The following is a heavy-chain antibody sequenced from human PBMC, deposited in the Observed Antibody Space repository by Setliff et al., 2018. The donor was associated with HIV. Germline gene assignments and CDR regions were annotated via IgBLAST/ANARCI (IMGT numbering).Heavy chain of an antibody. J-gene: IGHJ4*02. CDR3: AKKTAAYTSGSWLHY. Sequence: GGSLRLSCAASEFTFSNYAMGWVRQAQGKGLEWVSAISGDGGRTYFAESLKGRLGIFRDNSKNTMDLEMSRLRVEDTAVYYCAKKTAAYTSGSWLHYWGQGTLVTVSS. CDR2: ISGDGGRT. D-gene: IGHD3-10*01. V-gene: IGHV3-23*01. CDR1: EFTFSNYA.